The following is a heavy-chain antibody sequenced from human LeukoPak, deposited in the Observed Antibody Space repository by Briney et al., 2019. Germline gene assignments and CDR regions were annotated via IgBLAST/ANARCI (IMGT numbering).Heavy chain of an antibody. CDR1: GGSISSYY. CDR3: ARGSVPYSSSWYHFDY. J-gene: IGHJ4*02. V-gene: IGHV4-59*01. D-gene: IGHD6-13*01. CDR2: IYYSGST. Sequence: PSETLSLTCTVSGGSISSYYWSWIRQPPGKGLEWSGYIYYSGSTNYNPSLKSRVTISVDTSKNQFSLKLSSVTAADTAVYYCARGSVPYSSSWYHFDYWGQGTLVTVSS.